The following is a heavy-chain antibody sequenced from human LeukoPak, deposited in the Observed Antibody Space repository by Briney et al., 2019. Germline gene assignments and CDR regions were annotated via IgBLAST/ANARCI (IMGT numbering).Heavy chain of an antibody. CDR2: VSDTGKN. V-gene: IGHV4-59*01. Sequence: PSETLSLTCSVSGASLSSYYWDWLRQSPGKGLEWIGYVSDTGKNHAHPSLKSRVSISLDMSKMQFSLRLRSATAADSAVYYCATGYYEPFATWGPGILVTVSS. D-gene: IGHD1-26*01. CDR3: ATGYYEPFAT. CDR1: GASLSSYY. J-gene: IGHJ5*02.